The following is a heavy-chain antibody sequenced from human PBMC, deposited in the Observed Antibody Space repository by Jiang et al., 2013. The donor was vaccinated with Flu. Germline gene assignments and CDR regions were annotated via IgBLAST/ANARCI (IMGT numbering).Heavy chain of an antibody. Sequence: QLVESGGGVVQPGRSLRLSCAASGFTFSNYGMHWVRQAPGKGLEWVAVIWYDGSNKYYADSVKGRFTISRDNSKNTLYLQMNSLRAEDTAVYYCARAGRVGIFDYWGQGTLVTVSS. D-gene: IGHD1-14*01. CDR1: GFTFSNYG. CDR2: IWYDGSNK. V-gene: IGHV3-33*01. J-gene: IGHJ4*02. CDR3: ARAGRVGIFDY.